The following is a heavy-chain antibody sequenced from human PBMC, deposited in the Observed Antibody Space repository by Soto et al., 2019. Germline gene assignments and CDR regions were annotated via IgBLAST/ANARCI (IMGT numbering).Heavy chain of an antibody. CDR3: ARSGHLFDY. CDR2: INHTGHT. V-gene: IGHV4-34*01. D-gene: IGHD3-10*01. Sequence: SETLSLTCAVYGGSFNDYYWIWIRQPPGKGLEWIGEINHTGHTNYNPSLKSRVTISVDTSKNQFSLKLSSVTAADTAVYYCARSGHLFDYWGQGILVTVSS. J-gene: IGHJ4*02. CDR1: GGSFNDYY.